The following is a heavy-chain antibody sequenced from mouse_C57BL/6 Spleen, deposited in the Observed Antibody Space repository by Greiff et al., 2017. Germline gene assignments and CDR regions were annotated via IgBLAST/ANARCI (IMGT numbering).Heavy chain of an antibody. J-gene: IGHJ2*01. V-gene: IGHV1-64*01. CDR3: ARSGVYDGYHRDY. Sequence: QVQLQQPGAELVKPGASVKLSCKASGYTFTSYWMHWVKQRPGQGLEWIGMIHPNSGSTNYNEKFKSKATLTVDKSSRTAYMQLRSLTSEDSAVYYCARSGVYDGYHRDYWGQGTTLTVSS. CDR2: IHPNSGST. D-gene: IGHD2-3*01. CDR1: GYTFTSYW.